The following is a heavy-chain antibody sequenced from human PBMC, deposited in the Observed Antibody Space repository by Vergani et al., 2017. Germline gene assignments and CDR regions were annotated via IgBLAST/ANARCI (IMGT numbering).Heavy chain of an antibody. V-gene: IGHV4-38-2*02. D-gene: IGHD3-22*01. CDR2: LHHNGAT. CDR1: NFFISSYAYY. J-gene: IGHJ4*02. Sequence: QVQLQESGPGLVKPSETLSLTCTVSNFFISSYAYYWGWIRQAPGRGLEWIGSLHHNGATSHNPSLRSRVTMSVDTSKNQFSLSLNSVTAADTAIYYCGGCGETYYYVSSGNAFDDWGQGTLVTVSS. CDR3: GGCGETYYYVSSGNAFDD.